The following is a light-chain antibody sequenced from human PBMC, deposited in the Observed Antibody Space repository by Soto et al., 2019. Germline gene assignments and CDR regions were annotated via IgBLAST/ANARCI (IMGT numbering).Light chain of an antibody. J-gene: IGKJ1*01. CDR2: GAS. CDR1: QSISSN. Sequence: EIVMTQSPATLSVSPGERATLSCRASQSISSNLAWYQQKLGQAPRLLIYGASTRATGIPARFSGSGSGTEFTLTISSLQSEDSAVYYCQQYINWPWTFAQGTKVEIK. V-gene: IGKV3-15*01. CDR3: QQYINWPWT.